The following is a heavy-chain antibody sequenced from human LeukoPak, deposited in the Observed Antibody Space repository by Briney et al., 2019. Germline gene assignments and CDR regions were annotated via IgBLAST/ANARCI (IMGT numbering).Heavy chain of an antibody. V-gene: IGHV1-8*01. D-gene: IGHD2-2*01. CDR1: GYTFTSYD. J-gene: IGHJ5*02. Sequence: GASVKVSCKASGYTFTSYDINWVRQATGQGLEWMGWMNPNSGNTGYAQKFQGGVTMTRNTSISTAYMELSSLRSEDTAVYYCARLIGYQAWFDPWGQGTLVTVSS. CDR3: ARLIGYQAWFDP. CDR2: MNPNSGNT.